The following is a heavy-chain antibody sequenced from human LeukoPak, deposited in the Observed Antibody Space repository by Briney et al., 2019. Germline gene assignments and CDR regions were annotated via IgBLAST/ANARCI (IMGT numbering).Heavy chain of an antibody. CDR3: ARDIVVVPAAIGGLDY. CDR1: GYTFTSYY. CDR2: INPSGGST. Sequence: ASVKVSCKASGYTFTSYYMHWVRQAPGQGLEWMGIINPSGGSTSYAQKFQGRVTMTRDTSTSTVNMELSSLRSEDTAVYYCARDIVVVPAAIGGLDYWGQGTLVTVSS. V-gene: IGHV1-46*01. J-gene: IGHJ4*02. D-gene: IGHD2-2*02.